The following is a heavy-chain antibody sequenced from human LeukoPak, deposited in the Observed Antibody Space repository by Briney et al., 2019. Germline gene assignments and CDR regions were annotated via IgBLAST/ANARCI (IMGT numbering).Heavy chain of an antibody. Sequence: SETLSLTCNVSGGSINDYFWSWIRQPPGKGLEWIGYISYSGKTNYNPSLNSRVTISLDTSKNQFSLQLNSVTPEDTAVYYCARKIAAAGLYYYYYYMDVWGKGTTVTVSS. CDR1: GGSINDYF. CDR2: ISYSGKT. V-gene: IGHV4-59*12. CDR3: ARKIAAAGLYYYYYYMDV. J-gene: IGHJ6*03. D-gene: IGHD6-13*01.